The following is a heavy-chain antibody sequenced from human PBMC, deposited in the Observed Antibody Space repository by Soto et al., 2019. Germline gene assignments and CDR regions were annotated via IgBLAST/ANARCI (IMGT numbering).Heavy chain of an antibody. V-gene: IGHV5-10-1*01. J-gene: IGHJ3*02. CDR3: ARHENCGDSICRMAFDS. Sequence: GESLKISCKGSGYSFTSYWISWVRQMPGKGLEWMGRIDPSDSYTNYSPSFQGHVTISADKSISTAYLQWSSLKASDTAMYYCARHENCGDSICRMAFDSWGQGTMVTVSS. D-gene: IGHD3-22*01. CDR1: GYSFTSYW. CDR2: IDPSDSYT.